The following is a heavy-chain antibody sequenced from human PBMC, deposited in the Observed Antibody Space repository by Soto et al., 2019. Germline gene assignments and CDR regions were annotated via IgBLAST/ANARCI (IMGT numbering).Heavy chain of an antibody. D-gene: IGHD3-3*01. V-gene: IGHV1-2*02. J-gene: IGHJ3*02. CDR1: GYPVTAYY. CDR2: INPATGAA. Sequence: QLHLVQSGAVVKKPGASVTVSCSASGYPVTAYYMHWVRQAPGRGLEWMGGINPATGAAKYTQTFQGRGTLARGQSKGSGFMGLGGPTSGDTAVFYWAGGGGVGVAGSAAFDMWGQGTLVTVSS. CDR3: AGGGGVGVAGSAAFDM.